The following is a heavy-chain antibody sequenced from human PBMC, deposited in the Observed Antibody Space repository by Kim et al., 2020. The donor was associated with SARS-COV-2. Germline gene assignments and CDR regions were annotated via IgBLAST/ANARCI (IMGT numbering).Heavy chain of an antibody. Sequence: GGSLRLSCAASGFIFDDYAMHWVRQTPGRGLEWVSGISWNGGSSGYAGSVKGRFIISRDNAKHSLYLQMNSLRPEDTALYFCAKYSSNIWWGSHWFDPWG. V-gene: IGHV3-9*01. J-gene: IGHJ5*02. CDR1: GFIFDDYA. CDR2: ISWNGGSS. CDR3: AKYSSNIWWGSHWFDP. D-gene: IGHD6-13*01.